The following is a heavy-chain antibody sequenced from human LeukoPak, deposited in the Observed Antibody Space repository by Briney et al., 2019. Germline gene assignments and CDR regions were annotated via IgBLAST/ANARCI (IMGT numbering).Heavy chain of an antibody. V-gene: IGHV4-39*01. Sequence: SETLSLSCTVSGVSISSNSLYWGWIRQPPGKGLEGIGRIYYSESTYVNPSLKRRVTISVDTSKNQFSLKLSSVTDAATAVYYCPRRAPEYCSSATCYNWYSDLWGSGTLVTVSS. J-gene: IGHJ2*01. CDR2: IYYSEST. CDR3: PRRAPEYCSSATCYNWYSDL. CDR1: GVSISSNSLY. D-gene: IGHD2-2*02.